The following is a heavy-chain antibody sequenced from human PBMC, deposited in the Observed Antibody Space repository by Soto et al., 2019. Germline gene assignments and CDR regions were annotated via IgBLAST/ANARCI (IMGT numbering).Heavy chain of an antibody. CDR2: IYPGDSDT. CDR1: GYSFTSYW. D-gene: IGHD4-4*01. CDR3: ATSLINDYSPAYGMDV. V-gene: IGHV5-51*01. J-gene: IGHJ6*02. Sequence: PGESLKISCKGSGYSFTSYWIGWVRQMPGKGLEWMGIIYPGDSDTRYSPSFQGQVTISADKSISTAYLQWSSLKASDTAMYYCATSLINDYSPAYGMDVSGQGTTVTVSS.